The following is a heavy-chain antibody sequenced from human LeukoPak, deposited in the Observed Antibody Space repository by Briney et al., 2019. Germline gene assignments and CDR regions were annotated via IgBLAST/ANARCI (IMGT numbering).Heavy chain of an antibody. V-gene: IGHV4-34*01. CDR2: INHSGST. CDR1: GGSFSGYY. CDR3: ARSSGSPRFDY. Sequence: SETLSLTCAVYGGSFSGYYWSWIRQPPGKGLEWIGEINHSGSTNYNPSLQSRVTLSVDTYQNQYSLKLSSVTAADPAVYYCARSSGSPRFDYWGQGTLVTVSS. J-gene: IGHJ4*02. D-gene: IGHD1-26*01.